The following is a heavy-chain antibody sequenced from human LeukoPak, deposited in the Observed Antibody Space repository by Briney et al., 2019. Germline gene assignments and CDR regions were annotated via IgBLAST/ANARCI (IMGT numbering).Heavy chain of an antibody. Sequence: GGALRLSCAASGFTFSGSAMHWVRQASGKGLEWVGRIRSKANSYATAYAASVKGRFTISRDDSKNTAYLQMNSLKTEDTAVYYCTRHVGYYDSSGYKTDCWGQGTLVTVSS. CDR3: TRHVGYYDSSGYKTDC. CDR1: GFTFSGSA. CDR2: IRSKANSYAT. V-gene: IGHV3-73*01. J-gene: IGHJ4*02. D-gene: IGHD3-22*01.